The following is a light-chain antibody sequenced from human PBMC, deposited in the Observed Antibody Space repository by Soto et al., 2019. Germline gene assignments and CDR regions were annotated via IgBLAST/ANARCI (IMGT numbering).Light chain of an antibody. CDR3: CSYAGTYTYV. CDR1: YSDVGLYEY. Sequence: QSALTQPRSVSGSPGQSVTISCTGTYSDVGLYEYLSWYQQHPGKAPKLIISDVTKRPSGVPDRFSGSKSGNTASLTISGLQAEDEADYYCCSYAGTYTYVFGSGTKVTVL. V-gene: IGLV2-11*01. CDR2: DVT. J-gene: IGLJ1*01.